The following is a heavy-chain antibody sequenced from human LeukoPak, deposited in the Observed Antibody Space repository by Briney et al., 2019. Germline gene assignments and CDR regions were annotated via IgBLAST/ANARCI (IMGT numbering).Heavy chain of an antibody. V-gene: IGHV3-23*01. J-gene: IGHJ4*02. D-gene: IGHD1-26*01. CDR2: IVASGATT. CDR1: GFTFTSYS. Sequence: GPSLRLSFAASGFTFTSYSINSVSQDPGKGLEWVSGIVASGATTYYAYSVKGRFTISRDNSKNTLYLQMHSLRADDTAVYYCAKGSGSFGRYSFDYWGQGTLLTVSS. CDR3: AKGSGSFGRYSFDY.